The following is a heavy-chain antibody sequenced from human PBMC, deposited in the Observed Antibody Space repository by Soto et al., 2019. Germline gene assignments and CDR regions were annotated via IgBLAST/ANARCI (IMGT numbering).Heavy chain of an antibody. J-gene: IGHJ4*02. V-gene: IGHV3-30-3*01. CDR1: GFTFSSYA. D-gene: IGHD3-9*01. Sequence: QVQLVESGGGVVQPGRSLRLSCAASGFTFSSYAMHWVRQAPGKGLEWVAVISYDGSNKYYADSVKGRFTISRDNSKNTLYLQMNSLRAEDTAVYYCASGPGSTGYYTRFDYWGQGTLVTVSS. CDR2: ISYDGSNK. CDR3: ASGPGSTGYYTRFDY.